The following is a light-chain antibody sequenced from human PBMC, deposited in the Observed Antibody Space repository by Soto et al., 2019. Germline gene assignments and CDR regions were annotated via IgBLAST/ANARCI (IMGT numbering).Light chain of an antibody. CDR2: AAS. CDR1: QSISSY. V-gene: IGKV1-39*01. J-gene: IGKJ5*01. CDR3: QQSYSTPIT. Sequence: DIQMTQSPSSLSASVGDRVTITCRASQSISSYLNWYQQKPGKAPKLLIYAASSLQSGVPSRFSGSESGRDFTHTISSLQPEDFATYYCQQSYSTPITFGQGTRLEIK.